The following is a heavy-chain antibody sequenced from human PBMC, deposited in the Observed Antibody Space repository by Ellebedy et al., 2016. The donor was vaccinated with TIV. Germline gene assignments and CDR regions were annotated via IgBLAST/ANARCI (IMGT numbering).Heavy chain of an antibody. CDR3: ARVVWQQPVSYAFDI. D-gene: IGHD6-13*01. CDR1: GGSISPYY. V-gene: IGHV4-59*01. Sequence: MPSEPLSLTCTVPGGSISPYYWSWIRQPPGKGLEWIGYISYSGTTNYNPSLQSRVTISADTSKNQFSLKLTSVTAADTAVYYCARVVWQQPVSYAFDIWGQGTMVTVSS. J-gene: IGHJ3*02. CDR2: ISYSGTT.